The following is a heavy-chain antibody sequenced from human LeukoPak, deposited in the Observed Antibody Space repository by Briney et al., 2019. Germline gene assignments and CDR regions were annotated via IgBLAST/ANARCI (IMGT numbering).Heavy chain of an antibody. CDR1: IFTFSNYT. Sequence: RGSLRLSCAASIFTFSNYTMSSVRHAPRKGLEWVSVISGSGGSTYYADSVKGRFTISRDNSKNTLYLQMNSLRAEDTAVYYCAKVLGSGWYIGAFDIWGQGTMVIVSS. J-gene: IGHJ3*02. CDR2: ISGSGGST. D-gene: IGHD6-19*01. CDR3: AKVLGSGWYIGAFDI. V-gene: IGHV3-23*01.